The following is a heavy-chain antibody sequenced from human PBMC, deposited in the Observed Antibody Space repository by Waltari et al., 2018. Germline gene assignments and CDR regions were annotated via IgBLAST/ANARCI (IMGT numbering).Heavy chain of an antibody. CDR3: ARGYIVVVPAAIGGFDY. J-gene: IGHJ4*02. CDR1: GYSFTSYW. CDR2: IYPGDSDT. Sequence: EVQLVQSGAEVKKPGESLKISCKGSGYSFTSYWIGWVRQMTGQGLEWMGIIYPGDSDTRYSPSFQGQVTISADKSISTAYLQWSSLKASDTAMYYCARGYIVVVPAAIGGFDYWGQGTLVTVSS. V-gene: IGHV5-51*01. D-gene: IGHD2-2*01.